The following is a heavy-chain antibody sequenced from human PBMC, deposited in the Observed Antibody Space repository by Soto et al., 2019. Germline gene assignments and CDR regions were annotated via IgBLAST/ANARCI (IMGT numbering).Heavy chain of an antibody. V-gene: IGHV3-23*01. CDR1: GFTFSTHA. CDR2: FSGSGGNI. Sequence: EVQLLESGGGLVQPGGSLRLSCVASGFTFSTHAMSWVRQAPGKGLEWVSTFSGSGGNIYYAETVKGRLTISRDDSKTTLYLQMTSLRVEDTAVYYCAKDPPWTVGPLAMDVWGQGTTVTLSS. D-gene: IGHD4-4*01. J-gene: IGHJ6*02. CDR3: AKDPPWTVGPLAMDV.